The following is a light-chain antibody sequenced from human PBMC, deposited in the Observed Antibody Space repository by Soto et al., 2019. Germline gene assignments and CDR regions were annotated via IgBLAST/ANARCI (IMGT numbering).Light chain of an antibody. CDR1: QTISSW. CDR3: QHYNSYSEA. CDR2: KAS. Sequence: DIQMTQSPSTLSGSVGDRVTITCRASQTISSWLAWYQQKPGKAPKLLIYKASTLKSGVPSRFGGSGSGTEFTLTISSLQPDDFATYYCQHYNSYSEAFGQGTKVKLK. V-gene: IGKV1-5*03. J-gene: IGKJ1*01.